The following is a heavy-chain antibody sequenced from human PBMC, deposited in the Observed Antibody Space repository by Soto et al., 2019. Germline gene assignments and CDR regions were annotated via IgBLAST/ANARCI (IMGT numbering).Heavy chain of an antibody. V-gene: IGHV1-69*13. CDR3: AGRPIGYSSSWYWVYDWFDP. CDR2: IIPIFGTA. Sequence: SVKVSCKASGGTFSSYAISWVRQAPGQGLEWMGGIIPIFGTANYAQKFQGRVTITADESTSAAYMELSSLRSEDTAVYYCAGRPIGYSSSWYWVYDWFDPWRQGTMVTVS. CDR1: GGTFSSYA. D-gene: IGHD6-13*01. J-gene: IGHJ5*02.